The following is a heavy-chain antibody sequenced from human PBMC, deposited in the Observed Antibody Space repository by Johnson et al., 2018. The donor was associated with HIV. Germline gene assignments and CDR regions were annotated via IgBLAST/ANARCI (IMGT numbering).Heavy chain of an antibody. CDR2: LYSGGTT. CDR3: ARWQQLATDAFDI. D-gene: IGHD6-13*01. Sequence: VQLVESGGGLVQPGGSLRLSCAASGFPVSSSYMSWVRQAPGKGLEWVSVLYSGGTTYYADSVKGRFTISRDNSKNTLYLQMNSLRAEDTAVYYCARWQQLATDAFDIWGQGTMVTVSS. J-gene: IGHJ3*02. CDR1: GFPVSSSY. V-gene: IGHV3-66*01.